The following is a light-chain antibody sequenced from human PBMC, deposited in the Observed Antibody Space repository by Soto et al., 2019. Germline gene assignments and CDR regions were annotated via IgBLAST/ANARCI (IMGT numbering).Light chain of an antibody. CDR3: XXXXXXPX. V-gene: IGKV3-20*01. CDR2: ASS. J-gene: IGKJ5*01. CDR1: QSRGSNF. Sequence: EIALTQSPGTLSWSSGERATLACKTSQSRGSNFVAWYQHKPGQAPRLLIYASSNRATGIPDRFSGSESGTDFTLTINRLEPDDFAXXXXXXXXXXPXXGXGTRVDIK.